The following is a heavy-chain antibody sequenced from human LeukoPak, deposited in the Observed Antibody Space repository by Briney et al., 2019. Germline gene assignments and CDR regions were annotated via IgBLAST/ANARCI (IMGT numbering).Heavy chain of an antibody. V-gene: IGHV1-2*02. Sequence: EASVKVSCKASGCTFIDHYIHWVRQAPGQGLEWMAWINPNSGGRGYAQKFQGRVSMTRDTSISTIYMELSSLRSDDTAVYYCARDKIPYGAGDNYYFDYWGQGTLITVSS. D-gene: IGHD4/OR15-4a*01. J-gene: IGHJ4*02. CDR2: INPNSGGR. CDR3: ARDKIPYGAGDNYYFDY. CDR1: GCTFIDHY.